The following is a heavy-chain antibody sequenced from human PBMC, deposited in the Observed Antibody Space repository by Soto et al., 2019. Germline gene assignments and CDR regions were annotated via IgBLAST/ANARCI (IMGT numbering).Heavy chain of an antibody. CDR3: ASRSQQLVNPRLGYYYYGMDV. V-gene: IGHV1-69*13. D-gene: IGHD6-13*01. CDR2: IIPIFGTA. J-gene: IGHJ6*02. CDR1: GGTFSSYA. Sequence: EASVKVSCKASGGTFSSYAISWVRQAPGQGLEWMGGIIPIFGTANYAQKFQGRVTITADESTSTAYMELSSLRSEDTAVYYCASRSQQLVNPRLGYYYYGMDVWGQGTTVTVSS.